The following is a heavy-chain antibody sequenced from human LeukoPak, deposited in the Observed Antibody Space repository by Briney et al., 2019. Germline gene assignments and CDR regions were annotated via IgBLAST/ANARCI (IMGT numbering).Heavy chain of an antibody. Sequence: GGSLRLSCAASGFTVNNYMSWVHQAPGKGLECVSVIYSSGDTYYADSVKGRFTISRDNSRNTLFLQMNRLSADDTAVYYCARGAGGTFPFDYWGQGTLVTASS. J-gene: IGHJ4*02. V-gene: IGHV3-66*01. D-gene: IGHD1-26*01. CDR1: GFTVNNY. CDR2: IYSSGDT. CDR3: ARGAGGTFPFDY.